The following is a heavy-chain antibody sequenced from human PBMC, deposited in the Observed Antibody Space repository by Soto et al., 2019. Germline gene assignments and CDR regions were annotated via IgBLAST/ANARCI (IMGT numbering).Heavy chain of an antibody. CDR3: ARDFVRYSSGWYGADY. CDR2: IYPGDSDT. J-gene: IGHJ4*02. Sequence: GESLKIYCKGSGYSFTSYWIGWVRQMPGKGLEWMGIIYPGDSDTRYSPSFQGQGTLSADKSISTAYLQWSSLKASDTAMYYCARDFVRYSSGWYGADYWGQGTPVTVSS. D-gene: IGHD6-19*01. V-gene: IGHV5-51*01. CDR1: GYSFTSYW.